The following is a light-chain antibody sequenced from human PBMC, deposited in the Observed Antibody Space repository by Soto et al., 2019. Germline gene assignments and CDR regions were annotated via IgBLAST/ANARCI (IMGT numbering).Light chain of an antibody. CDR2: KAS. V-gene: IGKV1-5*03. Sequence: DIQMTQSPSTLSASVGDRVSITCRASQSISNSLAWYQQKPGKAPKLLIYKASDLQSAVPSRFSGSGSGTEFTLTISSLQPDDFATYYCQQYNSWTFGQGTKVEI. CDR1: QSISNS. CDR3: QQYNSWT. J-gene: IGKJ1*01.